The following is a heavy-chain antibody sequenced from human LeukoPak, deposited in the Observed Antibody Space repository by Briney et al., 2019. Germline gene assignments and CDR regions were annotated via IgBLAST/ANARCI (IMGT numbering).Heavy chain of an antibody. CDR1: GGTFSSYV. V-gene: IGHV1-69*04. D-gene: IGHD3-22*01. Sequence: SVKVSCKASGGTFSSYVSSWVRQAPGQGLEWMGRIIPILGIANYAQKFQGRVTITADKSTSTAYMELSSLRSEDTAVYYCASPPADYYDSRDYFDYWGQGTLVTVSS. J-gene: IGHJ4*02. CDR2: IIPILGIA. CDR3: ASPPADYYDSRDYFDY.